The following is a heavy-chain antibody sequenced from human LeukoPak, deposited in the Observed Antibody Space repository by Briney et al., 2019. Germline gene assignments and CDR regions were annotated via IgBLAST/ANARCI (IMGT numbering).Heavy chain of an antibody. D-gene: IGHD3-9*01. Sequence: PGGSLRLSCAASGFTFSSYAMSWVRQAPGKGLEWVSAISGSGGSTYYADSVKGRFTISRDNSENTLYLQMNSLRAEDTAVYYCAKDYSYDILTGIQTYDAFDIWGQGTMVTVSS. V-gene: IGHV3-23*01. CDR1: GFTFSSYA. CDR3: AKDYSYDILTGIQTYDAFDI. CDR2: ISGSGGST. J-gene: IGHJ3*02.